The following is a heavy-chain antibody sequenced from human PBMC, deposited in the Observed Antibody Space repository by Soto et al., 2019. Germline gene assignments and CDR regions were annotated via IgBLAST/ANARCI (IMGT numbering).Heavy chain of an antibody. J-gene: IGHJ6*03. D-gene: IGHD2-15*01. CDR1: GGSFSGYY. CDR3: ARGYGYCSGGSCFGLIYYYYYYMDV. Sequence: SETLSLTCAVYGGSFSGYYWSWIRQPPGKGLEWIGEINHSGSTNYNPSLKSRVTISVDTSKNRFSLKLSSVTAADTAVYYCARGYGYCSGGSCFGLIYYYYYYMDVWGKGTTVTVSS. CDR2: INHSGST. V-gene: IGHV4-34*01.